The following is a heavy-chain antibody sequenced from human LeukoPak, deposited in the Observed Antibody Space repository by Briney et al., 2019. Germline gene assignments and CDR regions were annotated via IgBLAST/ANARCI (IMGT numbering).Heavy chain of an antibody. J-gene: IGHJ3*01. CDR2: ISTSSSYI. V-gene: IGHV3-21*01. CDR3: ARVQSDHFTWGAFDV. Sequence: PGGSLRLSCAASGFTFSSYNMNWVRQAPGKGLEWVSFISTSSSYIYYADSLKGRFTLSRDNAKNSLYLQMNSLRAEDTAVYYCARVQSDHFTWGAFDVWGQGTMVTVSS. CDR1: GFTFSSYN. D-gene: IGHD3-16*01.